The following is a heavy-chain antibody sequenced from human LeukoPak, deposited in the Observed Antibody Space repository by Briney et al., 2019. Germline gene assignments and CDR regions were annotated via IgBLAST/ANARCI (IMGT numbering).Heavy chain of an antibody. CDR1: GFTFSSYE. CDR2: ISSSGSTI. CDR3: ARETGENAFDI. D-gene: IGHD1-1*01. Sequence: GGSLRLSCAASGFTFSSYEMNWVRQAPGKGLEWVAYISSSGSTIYYADSVEGRFTISRDNAKNSLYLQMDSLRAEDTAIYYCARETGENAFDIWGQGTMVSVSS. J-gene: IGHJ3*02. V-gene: IGHV3-48*03.